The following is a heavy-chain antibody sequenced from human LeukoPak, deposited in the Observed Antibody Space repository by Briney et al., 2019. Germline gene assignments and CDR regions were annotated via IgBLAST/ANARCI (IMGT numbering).Heavy chain of an antibody. Sequence: PSETLSLTCTVSGGSISSGSYYWSWIRQPAGKGLEWIGRIYTSGTTNYNPSLNSRVTMSVDTSKKQLSLKLSSVTAADTAVYYCARETGWFDPWGQRTLVTVS. CDR1: GGSISSGSYY. D-gene: IGHD3-10*01. CDR3: ARETGWFDP. J-gene: IGHJ5*02. CDR2: IYTSGTT. V-gene: IGHV4-61*02.